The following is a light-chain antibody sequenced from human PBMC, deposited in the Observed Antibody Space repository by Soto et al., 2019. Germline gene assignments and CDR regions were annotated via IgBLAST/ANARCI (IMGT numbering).Light chain of an antibody. Sequence: DVQVTQSPSFVSESVGDRVTITCRASQGISTWLAWYQQKPGAAPNLLISGASNLESGVPARFSGSGLGTHFTFTFVSLQPEDSATYYCQQTNSFPITFGQGTRLEIK. CDR2: GAS. CDR3: QQTNSFPIT. V-gene: IGKV1D-12*01. CDR1: QGISTW. J-gene: IGKJ5*01.